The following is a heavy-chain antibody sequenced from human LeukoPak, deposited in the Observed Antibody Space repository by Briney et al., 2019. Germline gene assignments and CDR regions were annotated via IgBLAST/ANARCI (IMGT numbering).Heavy chain of an antibody. J-gene: IGHJ4*02. CDR1: GFTFSSYA. CDR3: AAYRGYGSYFDY. D-gene: IGHD5-12*01. Sequence: PGGSLRLSCAAPGFTFSSYAMSWVRQAPGKGLEWVSAISGSGGSTYYADSVKGRFTISRDNSKNTLYLQMNSLRAEDTAVYYCAAYRGYGSYFDYWGQGTLVTVSS. CDR2: ISGSGGST. V-gene: IGHV3-23*01.